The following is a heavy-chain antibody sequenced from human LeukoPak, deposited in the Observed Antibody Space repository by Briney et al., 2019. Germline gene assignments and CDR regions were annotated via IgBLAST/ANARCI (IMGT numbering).Heavy chain of an antibody. CDR3: ARFPRCADEDQPCYYFDY. Sequence: SETLSLTCTVSGGSISSYYWSWIRQPPGKGLEWIGYIYYSGSTNCNPSLKSRVTISVDTSKNQFSLKLSSVTAADTAVYYCARFPRCADEDQPCYYFDYWGQGTLVTVSS. CDR1: GGSISSYY. V-gene: IGHV4-59*12. CDR2: IYYSGST. J-gene: IGHJ4*02. D-gene: IGHD1-14*01.